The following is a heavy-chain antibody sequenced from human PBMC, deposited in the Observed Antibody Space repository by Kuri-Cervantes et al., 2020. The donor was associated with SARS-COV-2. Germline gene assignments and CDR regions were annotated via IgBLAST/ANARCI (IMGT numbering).Heavy chain of an antibody. CDR2: ISAYNGNT. CDR1: GYTFTSYG. D-gene: IGHD1-20*01. CDR3: ARDLTGTTPIDYYYYYGMDV. Sequence: ASVKVSCKASGYTFTSYGISWVRQAPGQGLEWMGWISAYNGNTNYAQKLQGRVTMTTDTSTSTAYMELRSLRSEDTAVYYCARDLTGTTPIDYYYYYGMDVWGQGTTVTVSS. J-gene: IGHJ6*02. V-gene: IGHV1-18*01.